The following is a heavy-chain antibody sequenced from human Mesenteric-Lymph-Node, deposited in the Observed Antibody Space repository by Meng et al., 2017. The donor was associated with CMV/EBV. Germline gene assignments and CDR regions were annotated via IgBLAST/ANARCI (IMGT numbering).Heavy chain of an antibody. CDR3: ARDDRPPGGGTKIYYYGMDV. CDR2: ISSSSSYI. V-gene: IGHV3-21*01. D-gene: IGHD1-7*01. CDR1: GFTFSSYS. Sequence: GESLKISCAASGFTFSSYSMNWVRQAPGKGLEWVSSISSSSSYIYYADSVKGRFTISRDNAKNSLDLQMNSLRAEDTAVYYCARDDRPPGGGTKIYYYGMDVWGQGTTVTVSS. J-gene: IGHJ6*02.